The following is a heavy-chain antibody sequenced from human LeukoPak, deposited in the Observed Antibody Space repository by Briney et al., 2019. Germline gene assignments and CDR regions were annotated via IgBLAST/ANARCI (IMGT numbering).Heavy chain of an antibody. CDR1: GGSISSYY. CDR2: IYYSGST. J-gene: IGHJ3*02. Sequence: SETLSLTCTVSGGSISSYYWSWIRQPPGKGLEWIGYIYYSGSTNYNPSLKSRVTISVDTSKNQFSLKLSPVTAADTAVYYCARESDYGDYGAFDIWGQGTMVTVSS. CDR3: ARESDYGDYGAFDI. V-gene: IGHV4-59*01. D-gene: IGHD4-17*01.